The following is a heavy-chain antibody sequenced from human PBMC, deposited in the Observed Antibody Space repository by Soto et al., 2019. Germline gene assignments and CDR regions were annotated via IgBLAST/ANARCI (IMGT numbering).Heavy chain of an antibody. D-gene: IGHD2-2*02. Sequence: ASVKVSSKASGYTFTSYCMHWVRQAPGQGLEWMGIINPSGGSTSYAQKFQGRVTMTRDTSTSTVYMELSSLRSEDTAVYYCARGGAAASAIESGNCFDYWGQGTRVTVSS. CDR2: INPSGGST. V-gene: IGHV1-46*01. J-gene: IGHJ4*02. CDR3: ARGGAAASAIESGNCFDY. CDR1: GYTFTSYC.